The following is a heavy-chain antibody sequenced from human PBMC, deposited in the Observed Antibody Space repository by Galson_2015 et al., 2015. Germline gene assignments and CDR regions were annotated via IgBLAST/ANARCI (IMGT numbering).Heavy chain of an antibody. V-gene: IGHV3-73*01. CDR1: GFPFSDSA. J-gene: IGHJ4*02. D-gene: IGHD3-3*01. Sequence: SLRLSCAASGFPFSDSAIHWVRQASGKGLEWVGRIRSKTYSYATEYGESVKGRFTISRDDSKNTASLQMNSLKTEDTAVYYCARKSGNFGADGSAFRGQGTRVTVSS. CDR2: IRSKTYSYAT. CDR3: ARKSGNFGADGSAF.